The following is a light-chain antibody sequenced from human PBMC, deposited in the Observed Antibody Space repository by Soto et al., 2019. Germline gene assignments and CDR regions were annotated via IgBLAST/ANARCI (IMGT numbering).Light chain of an antibody. CDR3: QQSSSYPVT. CDR1: QSISSW. J-gene: IGKJ2*01. V-gene: IGKV1-5*03. Sequence: DIQMTQSPPTLSASVGDRVTITCRASQSISSWLAWYQQKPGKAPNLLIYKASNLESGVPSRFSGSGSGTEFTLTISSLQPDDFATYYCQQSSSYPVTFGQGTKLEIK. CDR2: KAS.